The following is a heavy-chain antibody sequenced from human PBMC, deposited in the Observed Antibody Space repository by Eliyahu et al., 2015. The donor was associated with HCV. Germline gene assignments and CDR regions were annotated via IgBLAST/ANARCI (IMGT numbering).Heavy chain of an antibody. D-gene: IGHD3-16*01. Sequence: QVQLVQSGAEVKKPGASVKVSCKASGYTFTSYDINLVRQATGQGLEWMGWMNPNSGNTGYAQKFQGRVTMTRNTSISTAYMELSSLRSEDTAVYYCARDVRDADFDYIWGSLTDVWGQGTTVTVSS. CDR3: ARDVRDADFDYIWGSLTDV. V-gene: IGHV1-8*01. J-gene: IGHJ6*02. CDR1: GYTFTSYD. CDR2: MNPNSGNT.